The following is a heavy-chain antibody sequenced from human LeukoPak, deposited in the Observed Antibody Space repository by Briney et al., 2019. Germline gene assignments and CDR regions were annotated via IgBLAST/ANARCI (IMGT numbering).Heavy chain of an antibody. CDR2: INSDGSST. J-gene: IGHJ4*02. Sequence: GGSLRLSCAASGVTFSSYWMHWVRQAPGKGLAWVLRINSDGSSTSYADSVKGRSTISRDNAKNTLCLQMNSLRAEDTAVYYCARDADDYYGSGYFDYWGQGTLVTVSS. V-gene: IGHV3-74*01. D-gene: IGHD3-10*01. CDR1: GVTFSSYW. CDR3: ARDADDYYGSGYFDY.